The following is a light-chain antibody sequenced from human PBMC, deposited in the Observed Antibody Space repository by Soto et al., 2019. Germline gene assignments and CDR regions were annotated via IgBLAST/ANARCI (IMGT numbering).Light chain of an antibody. CDR3: HQHGSSPQT. V-gene: IGKV3-20*01. CDR2: GAS. J-gene: IGKJ1*01. CDR1: QSVSSSY. Sequence: EIVLTQSPGTLSSSPGERATLSCRASQSVSSSYLAWYQQKPGQAPRLLIYGASSRATGIPDRFSGSGSGTDVTLTISRLEPEDFAVYYCHQHGSSPQTFGQGTKVEIK.